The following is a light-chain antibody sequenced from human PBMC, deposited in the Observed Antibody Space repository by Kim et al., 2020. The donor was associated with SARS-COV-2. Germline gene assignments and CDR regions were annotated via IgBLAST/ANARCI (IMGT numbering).Light chain of an antibody. CDR1: QSVGSSY. V-gene: IGKV3-20*01. J-gene: IGKJ1*01. CDR3: QQFGTSPRT. CDR2: GAS. Sequence: SPGEEATLSCRASQSVGSSYLAWYQQKPGQAPRLLIYGASSRATGIPDRFSGSGSGTDFTLTISRLEPEDFAVYYCQQFGTSPRTFGQGTKVDIK.